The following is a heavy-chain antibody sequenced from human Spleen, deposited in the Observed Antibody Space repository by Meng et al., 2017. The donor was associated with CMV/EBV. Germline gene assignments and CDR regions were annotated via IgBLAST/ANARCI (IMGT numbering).Heavy chain of an antibody. CDR2: INPNSGGS. J-gene: IGHJ3*02. CDR1: GYTFTGYY. D-gene: IGHD1-26*01. V-gene: IGHV1-2*02. CDR3: ARGSPWWEVDPRDAFDM. Sequence: ASVKVSCKASGYTFTGYYIHWVRQAPGQGLEWMGWINPNSGGSKSGQKFQGRVTMTRDTSIRTAYMELSRLTSDDTAMYYCARGSPWWEVDPRDAFDMWGQGTMVTVSS.